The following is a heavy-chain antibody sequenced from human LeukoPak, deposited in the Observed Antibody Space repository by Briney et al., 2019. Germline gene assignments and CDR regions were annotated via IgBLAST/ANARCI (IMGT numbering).Heavy chain of an antibody. CDR2: ISTHGNYI. J-gene: IGHJ4*02. Sequence: GGSLRLSCAASGFTFSDYVMNWVRQAPGKGLEWVSYISTHGNYIYYADSLKGRFTISRDNAENSLFLQMNSLRAEDTAVYYCARGSYDSSGQFDYWGEGTLVTVSS. D-gene: IGHD3-22*01. CDR3: ARGSYDSSGQFDY. V-gene: IGHV3-21*01. CDR1: GFTFSDYV.